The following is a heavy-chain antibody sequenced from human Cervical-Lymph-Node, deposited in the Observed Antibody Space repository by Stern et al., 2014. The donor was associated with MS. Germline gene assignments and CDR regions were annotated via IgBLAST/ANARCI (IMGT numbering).Heavy chain of an antibody. D-gene: IGHD2-8*02. CDR3: ARAFCTGGVCYSFPFYGMDV. CDR1: GFTFEDYG. Sequence: EVQLVESGGGVVRPGRSLRLSCAASGFTFEDYGMSWVRQGPGKGLEWVAAINWNGGSTVYAGSGQGRFTISRDNAKNSLYLQMNRLRAEDTALYHCARAFCTGGVCYSFPFYGMDVWGQGTTVTVSS. CDR2: INWNGGST. J-gene: IGHJ6*02. V-gene: IGHV3-20*01.